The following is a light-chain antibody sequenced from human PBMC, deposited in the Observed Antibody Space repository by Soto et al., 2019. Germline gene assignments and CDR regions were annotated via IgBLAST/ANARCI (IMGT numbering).Light chain of an antibody. CDR2: AAS. CDR3: QKWSSAPWT. Sequence: DIQMTQSPSSLSASVGVRVTLTCRASQGISNFLAWYQQKPGKVPKLLIYAASTLQSGVPSRFSGSGSGTDFTLTISSLQPEDVATYYCQKWSSAPWTFGQGTKVEIK. V-gene: IGKV1-27*01. CDR1: QGISNF. J-gene: IGKJ1*01.